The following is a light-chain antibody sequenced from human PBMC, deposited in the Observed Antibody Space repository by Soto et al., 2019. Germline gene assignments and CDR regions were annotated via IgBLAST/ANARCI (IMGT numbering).Light chain of an antibody. Sequence: DIQMTQSPSSLSASVGDRVTITCRASQSISNYLNWYQQKPGKAPKLLIYAESSLQSGVPSRFSSSGSGTDFTLTISSLQPEDFATYYCQQSYSTPLTFGGGTKVEIK. CDR1: QSISNY. V-gene: IGKV1-39*01. CDR3: QQSYSTPLT. J-gene: IGKJ4*01. CDR2: AES.